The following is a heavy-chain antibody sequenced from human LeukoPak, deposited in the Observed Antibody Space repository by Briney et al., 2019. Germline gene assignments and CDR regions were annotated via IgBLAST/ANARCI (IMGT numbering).Heavy chain of an antibody. V-gene: IGHV1-24*01. D-gene: IGHD6-13*01. Sequence: ASVKVSCKVSGYTLTELSMHWVRQAPGKGLEWMEGFDPEDGETIYAQKFQGRVTMTEDTSTDTAYMELSSLRSEDTAVYYCATGYSSSWYLRRYDYWGQGTLVTVSS. CDR3: ATGYSSSWYLRRYDY. CDR2: FDPEDGET. J-gene: IGHJ4*02. CDR1: GYTLTELS.